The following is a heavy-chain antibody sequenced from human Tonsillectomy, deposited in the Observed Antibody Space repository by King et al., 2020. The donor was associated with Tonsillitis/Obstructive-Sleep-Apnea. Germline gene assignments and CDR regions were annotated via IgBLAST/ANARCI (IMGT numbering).Heavy chain of an antibody. CDR1: GFTFSSYG. D-gene: IGHD1-26*01. CDR2: MWYDGSNK. V-gene: IGHV3-33*01. CDR3: ARDNFVLSGGYYYFDY. Sequence: VQLVESGGGVVQPGRSLRLSCAASGFTFSSYGMHWVRQAPGKGLEWVAVMWYDGSNKYYADSVKGRFTISRDNSKNTLYLQMNSLRAEDTAVYHCARDNFVLSGGYYYFDYWGQGTLVTVSS. J-gene: IGHJ4*02.